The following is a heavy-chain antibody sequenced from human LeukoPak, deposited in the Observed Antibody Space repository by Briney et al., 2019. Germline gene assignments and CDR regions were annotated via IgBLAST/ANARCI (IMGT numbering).Heavy chain of an antibody. CDR3: TTASTEQWLDFDY. V-gene: IGHV3-15*01. D-gene: IGHD6-19*01. CDR1: GFTFTNAW. Sequence: GGSLRLSCEASGFTFTNAWMNWVRQAPGKGPEWVGRMKSKRDGGATEYAAPVKGRFTISRDDSKNTLYLQMNSLKTEDTAVYYCTTASTEQWLDFDYWGQGTLVTVSS. J-gene: IGHJ4*02. CDR2: MKSKRDGGAT.